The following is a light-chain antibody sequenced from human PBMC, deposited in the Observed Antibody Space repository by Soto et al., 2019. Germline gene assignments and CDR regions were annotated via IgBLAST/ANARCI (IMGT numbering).Light chain of an antibody. CDR1: QSVDSNY. V-gene: IGKV3-20*01. CDR2: GAS. Sequence: DTVVTQSPGPLSLSPGERATLSCRASQSVDSNYLAWYQQKPGQAPRLLIYGASTRATGIPDRFSGSGSGTDFTLTISKLEPEDFAVYHCQQYGRTPYTFGQGTKLEIK. CDR3: QQYGRTPYT. J-gene: IGKJ2*01.